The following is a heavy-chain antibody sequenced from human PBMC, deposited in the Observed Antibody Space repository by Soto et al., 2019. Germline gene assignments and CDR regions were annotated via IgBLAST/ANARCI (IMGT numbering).Heavy chain of an antibody. D-gene: IGHD2-15*01. CDR3: ARVYCSGGSGYHLDY. Sequence: EVQLVESGGGIVQPGGSLRLSCAASGFTFSSYWMHWVRQAPGKDLVWVSRINSDGSSTSYADSVKGRYTISRDNAKNTLYLQMNSLRAEDTAVYYCARVYCSGGSGYHLDYWGQGTLGTVSS. V-gene: IGHV3-74*01. CDR2: INSDGSST. CDR1: GFTFSSYW. J-gene: IGHJ4*02.